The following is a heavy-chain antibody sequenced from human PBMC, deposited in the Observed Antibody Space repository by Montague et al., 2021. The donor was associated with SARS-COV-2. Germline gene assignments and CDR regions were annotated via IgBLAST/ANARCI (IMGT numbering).Heavy chain of an antibody. CDR2: IYYSGST. D-gene: IGHD4-23*01. CDR3: ARRGDYGGPRFDY. Sequence: SETLSLTCTVSGGSVSSSSYYWGWIRQPPGKGLEWIGSIYYSGSTHYNPSLRSRVTISVDTSKNQSSLKLSSVTAADTAVYYCARRGDYGGPRFDYWGQGTLVSVSS. CDR1: GGSVSSSSYY. J-gene: IGHJ4*02. V-gene: IGHV4-39*01.